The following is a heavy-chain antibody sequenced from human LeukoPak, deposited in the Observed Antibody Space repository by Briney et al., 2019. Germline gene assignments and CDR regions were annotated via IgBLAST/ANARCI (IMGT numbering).Heavy chain of an antibody. J-gene: IGHJ3*02. CDR2: IWSDGTTK. CDR1: GFTFSRYG. CDR3: ATDEGGKAFDI. V-gene: IGHV3-33*01. Sequence: PGGSLRLSCAASGFTFSRYGMHWVRQAPGKGLEWVVVIWSDGTTKNYADSVKGRFTISRDNSKSSLYLQMNSLRAEDTAVYYCATDEGGKAFDIWGQGTMVTVSS. D-gene: IGHD3-16*01.